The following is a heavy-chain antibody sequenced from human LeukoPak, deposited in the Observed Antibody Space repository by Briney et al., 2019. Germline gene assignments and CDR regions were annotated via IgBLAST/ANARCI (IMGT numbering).Heavy chain of an antibody. Sequence: ASVKVTCKASGYTFATYSFCWVRQAPGHGLEWMGWISANTGKTDYAQKFQGRVTMTTDTSTSTAYMELRSLRPDDTAVYYCAKVAGDRMDYWGQGTLLTVSS. CDR1: GYTFATYS. CDR3: AKVAGDRMDY. J-gene: IGHJ4*02. V-gene: IGHV1-18*01. CDR2: ISANTGKT. D-gene: IGHD6-13*01.